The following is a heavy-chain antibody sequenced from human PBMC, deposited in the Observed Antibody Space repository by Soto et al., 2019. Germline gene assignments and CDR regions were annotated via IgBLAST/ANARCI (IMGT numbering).Heavy chain of an antibody. J-gene: IGHJ4*02. CDR1: GGSFSGYY. Sequence: PSETLSLTCAVYGGSFSGYYWSWIRQPSGKGLEWIGEINHSGSTNYNPSLKSRVTISVDTSKNQFSLKLSSVTAADTAVYYCARTYSSSWSPFDYWGQGTLVTVSS. CDR3: ARTYSSSWSPFDY. CDR2: INHSGST. D-gene: IGHD6-13*01. V-gene: IGHV4-34*01.